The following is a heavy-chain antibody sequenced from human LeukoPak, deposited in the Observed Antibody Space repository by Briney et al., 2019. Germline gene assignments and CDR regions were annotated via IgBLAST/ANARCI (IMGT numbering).Heavy chain of an antibody. CDR1: GGSISSSSYY. Sequence: PSETLSLTCTVSGGSISSSSYYWGWIRQPPGKGLEWIGSIYYSGSTYYNPSLKSRVTISVDTSKNQFSPKLSSVTAADTAVYYCARLMVSAMGYWGQGTLVTVSS. D-gene: IGHD5-18*01. CDR3: ARLMVSAMGY. V-gene: IGHV4-39*01. J-gene: IGHJ4*02. CDR2: IYYSGST.